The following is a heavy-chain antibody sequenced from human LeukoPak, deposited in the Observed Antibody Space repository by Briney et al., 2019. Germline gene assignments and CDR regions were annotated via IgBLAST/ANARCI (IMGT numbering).Heavy chain of an antibody. J-gene: IGHJ1*01. V-gene: IGHV3-30-3*01. CDR3: ARQGLYDSSDFWTFQH. CDR1: GFTFSSYA. Sequence: PGGSLRLSCAASGFTFSSYAMHWVRQAPGKGLEWVAVISYDGSNKYYADSVKGRFTISRDNSKNTLYLQMNSLRAEDTAVYYCARQGLYDSSDFWTFQHWGQGTLVTVSS. CDR2: ISYDGSNK. D-gene: IGHD3/OR15-3a*01.